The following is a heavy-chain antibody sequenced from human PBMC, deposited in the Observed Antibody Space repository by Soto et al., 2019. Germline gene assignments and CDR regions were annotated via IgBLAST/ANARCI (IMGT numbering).Heavy chain of an antibody. V-gene: IGHV1-3*01. CDR1: GITYNTYA. D-gene: IGHD5-12*01. J-gene: IGHJ4*02. Sequence: QVQLVQSGPEMKKPGASVKLSCKASGITYNTYAIHWVRQAPGQGLEWMGWINAGNGDTRISQNFQGRVTLTRDTPASTVYMDLDSLKSEHTGVYYCARAISGYVTWGQGTLVTVSS. CDR2: INAGNGDT. CDR3: ARAISGYVT.